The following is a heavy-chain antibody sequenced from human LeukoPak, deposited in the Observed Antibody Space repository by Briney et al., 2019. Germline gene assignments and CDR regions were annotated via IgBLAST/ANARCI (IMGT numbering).Heavy chain of an antibody. Sequence: GGSLRLSCAASGSTFSSYSMNWVRQIPGKGLEWVSSISIGSSDIYYADSVKGRFTISRDNAKNSLYLQMNSLRAEDTAVYYCARARGYDSKYYFEYWGQGTLVIVSS. D-gene: IGHD6-25*01. CDR3: ARARGYDSKYYFEY. CDR1: GSTFSSYS. J-gene: IGHJ4*02. CDR2: ISIGSSDI. V-gene: IGHV3-21*01.